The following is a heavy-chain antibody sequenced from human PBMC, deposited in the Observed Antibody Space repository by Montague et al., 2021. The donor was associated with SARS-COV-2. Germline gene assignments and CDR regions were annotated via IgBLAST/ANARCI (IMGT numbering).Heavy chain of an antibody. D-gene: IGHD3-9*01. CDR1: GFTFSSYA. CDR2: IRGNGGST. V-gene: IGHV3-23*01. J-gene: IGHJ4*02. Sequence: SLRLSCAASGFTFSSYAMSWVRQAPGKGLEWVSGIRGNGGSTYYADSVKGQFTISRDNPKNTLYLQMNSLRAEDTAVYYCARLDIMTAYPYEYWGQGTLVTVSS. CDR3: ARLDIMTAYPYEY.